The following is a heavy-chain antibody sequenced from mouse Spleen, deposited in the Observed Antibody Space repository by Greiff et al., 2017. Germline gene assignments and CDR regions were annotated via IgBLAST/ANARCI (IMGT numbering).Heavy chain of an antibody. CDR1: GYTFTSYW. CDR2: IHPNSGST. D-gene: IGHD2-2*01. Sequence: VQLQQPGAELVKPGASVKLSCKASGYTFTSYWMHWVKQRPGQGLEWIGMIHPNSGSTNYNEKFKSKATLTVDKSSSTAYMQLSSLTSEDSAVYYCALIYYGYDDAMDYWGQGTSVTVSS. V-gene: IGHV1-64*01. J-gene: IGHJ4*01. CDR3: ALIYYGYDDAMDY.